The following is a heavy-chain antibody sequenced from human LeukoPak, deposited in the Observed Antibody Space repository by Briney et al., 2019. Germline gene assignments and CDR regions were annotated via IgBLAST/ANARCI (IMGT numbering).Heavy chain of an antibody. Sequence: GGSLRLSCAASGFTVSSNYMSWVRQMPGKGLEWMGIIDPSDSETRYTPSFQGQVTISVDKSLTTADLQWNSLKASDTAMYYCARQTAMGRSGDYWGQGTLVTVSS. D-gene: IGHD5-18*01. J-gene: IGHJ4*02. V-gene: IGHV5-51*01. CDR2: IDPSDSET. CDR3: ARQTAMGRSGDY. CDR1: GFTVSSNY.